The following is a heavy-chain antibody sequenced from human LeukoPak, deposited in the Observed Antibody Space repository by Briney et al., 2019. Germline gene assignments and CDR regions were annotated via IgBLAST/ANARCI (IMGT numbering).Heavy chain of an antibody. CDR2: ITSHSSTI. D-gene: IGHD2-15*01. CDR1: GFTFRNYE. Sequence: GGSLRLSCVVSGFTFRNYEMNWVRQAPGKGLEWVSYITSHSSTIYYADSVKGRFTISRDNAKNSLYLQMNSLRAEDAALYYCAREDDSRFDYWGQGTQVTVSS. CDR3: AREDDSRFDY. V-gene: IGHV3-48*03. J-gene: IGHJ4*02.